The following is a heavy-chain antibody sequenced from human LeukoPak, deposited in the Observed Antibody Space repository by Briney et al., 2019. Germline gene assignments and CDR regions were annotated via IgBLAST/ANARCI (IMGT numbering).Heavy chain of an antibody. V-gene: IGHV4-59*08. CDR2: IYYSGNT. J-gene: IGHJ4*02. D-gene: IGHD3-22*01. CDR1: GGSISSYY. CDR3: ARQDYYDSGALFRY. Sequence: SETLSLTCTVSGGSISSYYWSWIRQPPGKGLEWIGYIYYSGNTNYNPSLKSRVTISVDTSKSQFSLKLSSVTAADTAVYYCARQDYYDSGALFRYWGQGTLVTVSS.